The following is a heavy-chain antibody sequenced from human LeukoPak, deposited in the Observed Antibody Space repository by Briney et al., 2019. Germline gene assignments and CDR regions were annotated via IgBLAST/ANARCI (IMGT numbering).Heavy chain of an antibody. CDR3: ARAGRVLWFGELYASDI. Sequence: ASVKVSCKASGYTFTGYYMHWVRQAPGQGLEWMGWINPNSGGTNYAQKFQGRVTMTRDTSISTAYMELSRLRSDDTAVYYCARAGRVLWFGELYASDIWGQGTMVTVSS. J-gene: IGHJ3*02. CDR2: INPNSGGT. V-gene: IGHV1-2*02. D-gene: IGHD3-10*01. CDR1: GYTFTGYY.